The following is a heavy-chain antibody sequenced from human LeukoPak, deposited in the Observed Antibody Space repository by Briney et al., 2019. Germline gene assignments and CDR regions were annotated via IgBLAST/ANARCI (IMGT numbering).Heavy chain of an antibody. J-gene: IGHJ4*02. CDR2: IKQDGSEK. V-gene: IGHV3-7*01. D-gene: IGHD3-22*01. CDR1: GFTFSSYW. Sequence: GGSLRHSCAASGFTFSSYWMSWVRQAPGKGLEWVANIKQDGSEKYYVDSVKGRFTISRDNAKNSLYLQMNSLRAEDTAVYYCARDYYDSSGDTYFDYWGQGTLVTVSS. CDR3: ARDYYDSSGDTYFDY.